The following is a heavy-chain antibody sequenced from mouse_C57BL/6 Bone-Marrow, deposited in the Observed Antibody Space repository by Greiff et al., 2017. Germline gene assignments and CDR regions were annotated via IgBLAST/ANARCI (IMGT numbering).Heavy chain of an antibody. V-gene: IGHV1-55*01. CDR3: AREGYDGYSYYFDY. Sequence: VQLQQPGAVLVKPGTSVKMSCKASGYSFTSYWITWVRQRPGQGLEWIGDFYPGSGSTNYNEKFKSKATLTVDTSSSTAYMQLSSLTSEDSAVYYGAREGYDGYSYYFDYWGQGTTLTVSS. CDR2: FYPGSGST. J-gene: IGHJ2*01. D-gene: IGHD2-3*01. CDR1: GYSFTSYW.